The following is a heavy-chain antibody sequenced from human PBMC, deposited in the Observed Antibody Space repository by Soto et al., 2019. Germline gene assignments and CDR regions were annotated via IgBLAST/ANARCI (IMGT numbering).Heavy chain of an antibody. J-gene: IGHJ4*02. Sequence: PSETLSLTYGFDGLSFSGYYEILIRQKQGKGLEWIGEINHSGSTNYNPSLKSRVTISVDTSKNQFSLKLSSVTAADTAVYYCARGKIVYDYIWVSYRAPPLDYLGQGTLDTVSS. D-gene: IGHD3-16*02. CDR1: GLSFSGYY. CDR2: INHSGST. CDR3: ARGKIVYDYIWVSYRAPPLDY. V-gene: IGHV4-34*01.